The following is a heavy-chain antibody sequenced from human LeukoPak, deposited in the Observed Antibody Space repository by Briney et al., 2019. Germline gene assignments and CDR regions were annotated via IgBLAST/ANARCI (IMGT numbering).Heavy chain of an antibody. J-gene: IGHJ4*02. CDR3: ARDDMEQLYYFDY. CDR2: ISYDGSNK. V-gene: IGHV3-30*04. CDR1: GFTFSSYA. D-gene: IGHD6-6*01. Sequence: GGSLRLSCAASGFTFSSYAMHWVRQAPGKGLEWVAVISYDGSNKYYADSVKGRFTISRDNSKNTLYLQMNSLRAEDTAVYYCARDDMEQLYYFDYWGQGTLVTVSS.